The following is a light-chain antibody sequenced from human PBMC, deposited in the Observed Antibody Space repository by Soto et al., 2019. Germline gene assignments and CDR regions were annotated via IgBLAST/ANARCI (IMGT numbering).Light chain of an antibody. CDR2: AAS. V-gene: IGKV3-20*01. J-gene: IGKJ3*01. Sequence: EIVLTQSPGTLSLSPGERATLSCRASHSLNSGYLAWYQQRPRQALRLLIYAASTSATGVPDWFRGSWSGTDFTLTISRLEPEVSAVYYCQQYGSSATFGPGTKVD. CDR1: HSLNSGY. CDR3: QQYGSSAT.